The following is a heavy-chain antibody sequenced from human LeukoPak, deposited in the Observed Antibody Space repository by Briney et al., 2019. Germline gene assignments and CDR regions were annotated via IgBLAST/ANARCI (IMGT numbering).Heavy chain of an antibody. CDR2: INAGNGNT. CDR1: GYTFTSYA. V-gene: IGHV1-3*01. Sequence: ASVKVSCKASGYTFTSYAMHWVRQAPGQRLEWMGWINAGNGNTKYSQKFQGRVTITRDTSASTAYMELSSLRSEDTAVYYCARGLWFWELLGGYYFDYWGQGTLVTVSS. D-gene: IGHD3-10*01. CDR3: ARGLWFWELLGGYYFDY. J-gene: IGHJ4*02.